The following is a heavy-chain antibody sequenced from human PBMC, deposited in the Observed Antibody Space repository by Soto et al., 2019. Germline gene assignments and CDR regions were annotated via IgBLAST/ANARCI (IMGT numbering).Heavy chain of an antibody. Sequence: QVQLVQSGAEVKKPGASVKVSCKASGYTFTSYGISWVRQAPGQGLEWMGWISAYNGNTNYAQKLQGRVTMTTDTSTSTAYMELRSLRSDDTAVYYCARDWYSSSWSNYYYYCYMDVWGKGTTVTVSS. CDR2: ISAYNGNT. CDR1: GYTFTSYG. CDR3: ARDWYSSSWSNYYYYCYMDV. J-gene: IGHJ6*03. D-gene: IGHD6-13*01. V-gene: IGHV1-18*01.